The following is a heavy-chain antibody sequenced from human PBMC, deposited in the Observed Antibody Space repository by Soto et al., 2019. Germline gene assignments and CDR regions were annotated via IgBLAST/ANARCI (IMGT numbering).Heavy chain of an antibody. CDR1: GFTFSSYA. D-gene: IGHD3-22*01. CDR2: ISYDGSNK. J-gene: IGHJ4*02. V-gene: IGHV3-30-3*01. Sequence: QVQLVESGGGVVQPGRSLRLSCAASGFTFSSYAMHWVRQAPGKGLEWVAVISYDGSNKYYADSVKGRFTISRDNSKNTLYLQMNSLRAEDTAGYYCARDGVAYYYDSSGYYFDYWGQGTLVTVSS. CDR3: ARDGVAYYYDSSGYYFDY.